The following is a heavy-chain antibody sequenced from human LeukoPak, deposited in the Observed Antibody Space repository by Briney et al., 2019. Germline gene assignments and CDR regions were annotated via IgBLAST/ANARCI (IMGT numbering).Heavy chain of an antibody. V-gene: IGHV3-66*01. Sequence: GGSLRLSCAASGFTVSSNYMSWVRQAPGKGLEWVSVIYSGGATYYADSVTGRFNISRDNTKNKLYLQMNSLRAEDTAVYYCARGGLDGWIHLWPSSHFDYWGQGTLVTVSS. CDR2: IYSGGAT. CDR1: GFTVSSNY. D-gene: IGHD5-18*01. J-gene: IGHJ4*02. CDR3: ARGGLDGWIHLWPSSHFDY.